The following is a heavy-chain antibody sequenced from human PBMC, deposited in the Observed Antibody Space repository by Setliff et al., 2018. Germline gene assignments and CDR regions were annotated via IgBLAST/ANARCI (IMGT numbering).Heavy chain of an antibody. J-gene: IGHJ4*02. CDR1: GFTFSIYS. CDR2: ISPRSIYI. CDR3: AKLVRGYVEALDN. Sequence: GGSLRLSCAASGFTFSIYSMHWVRQAPGKGLEWVSSISPRSIYIYYADSVKGRFTISRDNAKNSLYLEMNSLRAEDTAVYYCAKLVRGYVEALDNWGQGTLVTVSS. V-gene: IGHV3-21*04. D-gene: IGHD5-18*01.